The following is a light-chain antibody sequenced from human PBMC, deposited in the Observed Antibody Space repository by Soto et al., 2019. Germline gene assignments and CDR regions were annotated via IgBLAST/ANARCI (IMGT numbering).Light chain of an antibody. J-gene: IGKJ2*01. CDR1: QSISNRY. CDR2: GTS. Sequence: DIVLTQSPGTLSLSPGERATLSCRASQSISNRYLAWYHQKPGQAPRLLIYGTSNRATGIPDRFSGSGSGTDFTLTISRLEPEDFALYHCQQYTSSPPMSTFGQGTRLEI. CDR3: QQYTSSPPMST. V-gene: IGKV3-20*01.